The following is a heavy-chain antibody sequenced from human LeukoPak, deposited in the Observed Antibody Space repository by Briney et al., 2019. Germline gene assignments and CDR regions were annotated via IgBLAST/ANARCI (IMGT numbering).Heavy chain of an antibody. CDR1: GFTFSSYA. CDR3: AKISGTYFSASDY. CDR2: ISGSGSST. V-gene: IGHV3-23*01. D-gene: IGHD1-26*01. J-gene: IGHJ4*02. Sequence: GGSLRLSCAASGFTFSSYAMSWVRQAPGKGLEWVSAISGSGSSTFYADSVKGRFTISRDISKDTLYLQMNSLRAEDTAVYYCAKISGTYFSASDYWGQRTLVTVSS.